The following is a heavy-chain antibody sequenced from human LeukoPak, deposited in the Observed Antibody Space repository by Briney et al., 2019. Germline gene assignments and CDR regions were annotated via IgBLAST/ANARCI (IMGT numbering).Heavy chain of an antibody. D-gene: IGHD2-15*01. J-gene: IGHJ3*02. Sequence: PSETLSLTCTVSRGSISNYYWSWIRQPPGKGLEWIGYIYYSGSTNYNPSLKSRVTISVDTSKNQFSLKLSSVTAADTAVYYCARWGRGGDAFDIWGQGTMVTVSS. V-gene: IGHV4-59*01. CDR3: ARWGRGGDAFDI. CDR1: RGSISNYY. CDR2: IYYSGST.